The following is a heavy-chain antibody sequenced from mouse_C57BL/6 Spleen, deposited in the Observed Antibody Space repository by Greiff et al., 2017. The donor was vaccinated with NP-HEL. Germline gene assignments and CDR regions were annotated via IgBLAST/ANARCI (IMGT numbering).Heavy chain of an antibody. CDR1: GYTFTDYY. CDR2: INPYNGGT. V-gene: IGHV1-19*01. D-gene: IGHD2-4*01. Sequence: EVQLQQSGPVLVKPGASVKMSCKASGYTFTDYYMNWVKQSHGKSLEWIGVINPYNGGTSYNQKFKGKATLTVDKSSSTAYMELNSLTSEDSAVYYCASDDYFCAYWGQGTLVTVSA. J-gene: IGHJ3*01. CDR3: ASDDYFCAY.